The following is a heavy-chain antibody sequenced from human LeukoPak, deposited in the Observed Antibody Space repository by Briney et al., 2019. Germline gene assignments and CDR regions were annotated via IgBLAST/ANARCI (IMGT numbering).Heavy chain of an antibody. Sequence: PGGSLRLSCVASGFTFSTYNMNSVRQAPGKGLEWVSYISSVCNYLYYADSGKGRFTISRDNAKNSLYLQMNSLRAEDTAVYYCARDASALAPFDYWGQGTLVTVSS. D-gene: IGHD3-16*01. V-gene: IGHV3-21*01. J-gene: IGHJ4*02. CDR3: ARDASALAPFDY. CDR2: ISSVCNYL. CDR1: GFTFSTYN.